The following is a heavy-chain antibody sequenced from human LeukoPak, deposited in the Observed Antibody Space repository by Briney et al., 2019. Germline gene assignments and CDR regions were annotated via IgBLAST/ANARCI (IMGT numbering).Heavy chain of an antibody. D-gene: IGHD6-13*01. V-gene: IGHV1-2*02. CDR3: ARGSSSGVYYYYYYMDV. Sequence: ASVKVSCKASGYTFTGYYMHWVRQAPGQGLEWKGWINPNSGGTNYAQKFQGRVTMTRDTSISTAYMELSRLRSDDTAVYYCARGSSSGVYYYYYYMDVWGKGTTVTVSS. CDR2: INPNSGGT. CDR1: GYTFTGYY. J-gene: IGHJ6*03.